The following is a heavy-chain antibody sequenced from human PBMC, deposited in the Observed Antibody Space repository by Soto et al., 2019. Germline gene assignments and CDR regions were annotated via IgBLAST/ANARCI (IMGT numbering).Heavy chain of an antibody. D-gene: IGHD3-16*01. V-gene: IGHV2-5*02. CDR2: IYWVDDK. Sequence: QITLKESGPTLVKPTQPLTLTCTFSGFSLTTREVGVGWIRQPPGKALECLALIYWVDDKRYSPSLQSRLSTTKDTSNNQVVLTMTNVVPVDTATYYCAHIPNYYQYDWFDPWGQGTLVSVSS. CDR3: AHIPNYYQYDWFDP. J-gene: IGHJ5*02. CDR1: GFSLTTREVG.